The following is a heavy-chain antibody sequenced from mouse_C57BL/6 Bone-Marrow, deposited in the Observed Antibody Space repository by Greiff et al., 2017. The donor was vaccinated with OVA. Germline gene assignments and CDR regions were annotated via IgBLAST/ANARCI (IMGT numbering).Heavy chain of an antibody. V-gene: IGHV5-6*01. Sequence: EVKLMESGGDLVKPGGSLKLSCAASGFTFSSYGMSWVRQTPDKRLEWVATISSGGSYTYYPDSVKGRFTISRDNAKNTLYLQMSSLKSEDTAMYYCARPDYGSSPSYWYFDVWGTGTTVTVSS. CDR3: ARPDYGSSPSYWYFDV. J-gene: IGHJ1*03. CDR1: GFTFSSYG. D-gene: IGHD1-1*01. CDR2: ISSGGSYT.